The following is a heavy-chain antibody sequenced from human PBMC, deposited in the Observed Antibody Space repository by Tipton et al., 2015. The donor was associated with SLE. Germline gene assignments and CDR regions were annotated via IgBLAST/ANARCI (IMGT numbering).Heavy chain of an antibody. Sequence: LRLSCTVSGGSISSYYWSWIRQPPGKGLEWIGYIYYSGSTNYNPSLKSRVTLSVDTSKNQFSLKLSSVAAADTAVYYCARDHYDLWNGHIPTQGYYYYQDGWGKGAPVTVSS. J-gene: IGHJ6*03. D-gene: IGHD3-3*01. CDR2: IYYSGST. CDR3: ARDHYDLWNGHIPTQGYYYYQDG. V-gene: IGHV4-59*01. CDR1: GGSISSYY.